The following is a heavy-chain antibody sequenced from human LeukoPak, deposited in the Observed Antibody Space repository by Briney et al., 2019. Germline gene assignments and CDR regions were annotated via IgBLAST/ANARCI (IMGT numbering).Heavy chain of an antibody. D-gene: IGHD4-23*01. J-gene: IGHJ4*02. CDR2: ISAYNGNT. V-gene: IGHV1-18*04. CDR3: ARDRGTVVTLEYFDY. CDR1: GYTFTGYY. Sequence: ASVKVSCKASGYTFTGYYIHWVRQAPGQGLEWMGWISAYNGNTNYAQKLQGRVTMTTDTSTSTAYMELRSLRSDDTAVYYCARDRGTVVTLEYFDYWGQGTLVTVSS.